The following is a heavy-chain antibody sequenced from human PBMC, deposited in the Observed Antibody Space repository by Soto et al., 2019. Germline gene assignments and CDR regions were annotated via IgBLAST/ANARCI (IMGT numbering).Heavy chain of an antibody. V-gene: IGHV3-74*01. CDR3: ARDFEY. CDR2: INSDGSST. J-gene: IGHJ4*02. Sequence: EVQLVESGGGLVQPGGSLRLSCEASGFTFSTFWMHWVRQAPGKGLVWVSRINSDGSSTNYADSVKGRVTISRDNAKNMLYLQMNSLRAEDTAVYYCARDFEYWGQGTLVPVSS. CDR1: GFTFSTFW.